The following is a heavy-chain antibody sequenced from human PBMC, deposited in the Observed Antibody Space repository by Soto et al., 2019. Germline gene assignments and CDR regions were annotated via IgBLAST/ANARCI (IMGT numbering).Heavy chain of an antibody. Sequence: QVQLQESGPGLVKPSETLSLTCAVSGDSISSYYCMWIRQPPGKGLESIGYLYYGRSANYNPSLKSRGTLSVDTATNQCSLTLSSITAADTAVYYCALRSMAVVPEYWGQGTLVTVSS. D-gene: IGHD3-22*01. CDR3: ALRSMAVVPEY. CDR2: LYYGRSA. CDR1: GDSISSYY. V-gene: IGHV4-59*01. J-gene: IGHJ4*02.